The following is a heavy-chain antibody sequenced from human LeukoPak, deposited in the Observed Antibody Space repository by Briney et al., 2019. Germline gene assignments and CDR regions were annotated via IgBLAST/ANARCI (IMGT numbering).Heavy chain of an antibody. J-gene: IGHJ4*02. CDR1: GFTFSSYA. V-gene: IGHV3-74*01. CDR2: IKSDGSSS. CDR3: VRDLDLGGYSSFEY. Sequence: GGSLRLSCAASGFTFSSYAMSWVRQAPGKGLVWVSRIKSDGSSSTYADSLKGRFTISRDNAKNSLYLQMNTLRAEDTAVYYCVRDLDLGGYSSFEYWGQGTLVTVSS. D-gene: IGHD4-23*01.